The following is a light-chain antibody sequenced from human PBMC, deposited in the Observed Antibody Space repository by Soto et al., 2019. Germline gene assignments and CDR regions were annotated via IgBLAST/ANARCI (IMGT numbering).Light chain of an antibody. CDR3: QQYNNWLS. Sequence: EIVMTQSPVTLSVSPGERATLSCRASRSVSSNLAWYQQKPGQAPRLLISYASSRATGIPARFSGSGSGTDFTLTISSLQSEDYAVYYCQQYNNWLSFGQGTRLEIK. CDR1: RSVSSN. J-gene: IGKJ5*01. V-gene: IGKV3-15*01. CDR2: YAS.